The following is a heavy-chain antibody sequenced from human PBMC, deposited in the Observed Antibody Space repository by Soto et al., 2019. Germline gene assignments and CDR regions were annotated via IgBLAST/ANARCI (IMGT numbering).Heavy chain of an antibody. Sequence: PSETLSLTCTVSGGSISSGDYYWSWIRQPPGKGLEWIGYIYYSGSTYYNPSLKSRVTISVDTSKNQFSLKLSSVTAADTAVYYCARVGRDYGESNYYYVMDVWGQGTTVTVSS. J-gene: IGHJ6*02. CDR2: IYYSGST. CDR1: GGSISSGDYY. V-gene: IGHV4-30-4*01. D-gene: IGHD4-17*01. CDR3: ARVGRDYGESNYYYVMDV.